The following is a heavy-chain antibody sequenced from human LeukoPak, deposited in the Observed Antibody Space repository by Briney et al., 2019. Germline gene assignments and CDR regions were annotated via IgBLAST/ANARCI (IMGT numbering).Heavy chain of an antibody. Sequence: SETLSLTCTVSGGSISSYYWSWIRQPPGKGLEWIGNIYYSGATYYNPSLNSRVTISLDTSKSQFSLKVTSVTAADTAVYYCARLTNLYESFDFWGQGALVTVSS. CDR3: ARLTNLYESFDF. D-gene: IGHD3-16*01. V-gene: IGHV4-59*12. J-gene: IGHJ4*02. CDR2: IYYSGAT. CDR1: GGSISSYY.